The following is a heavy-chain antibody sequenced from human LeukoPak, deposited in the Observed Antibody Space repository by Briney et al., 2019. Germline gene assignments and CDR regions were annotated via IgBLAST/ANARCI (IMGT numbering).Heavy chain of an antibody. J-gene: IGHJ4*02. CDR2: INHSGST. Sequence: SETLSLTCAVYGVSFSGYYWSWIRQPPGKGLEWIGEINHSGSTNYNPSLKSRVTISVDTSKNQFSLKLSSVTAADTAVYYCARGPEYSSPLFIDYWGQGTLVTVSS. D-gene: IGHD6-6*01. V-gene: IGHV4-34*01. CDR1: GVSFSGYY. CDR3: ARGPEYSSPLFIDY.